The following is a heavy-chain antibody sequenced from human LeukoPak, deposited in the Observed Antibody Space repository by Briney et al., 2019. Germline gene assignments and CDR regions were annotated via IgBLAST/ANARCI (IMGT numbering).Heavy chain of an antibody. CDR3: ARGRPPPSNVFLGY. D-gene: IGHD1-1*01. V-gene: IGHV1-2*02. CDR2: INPNSGGT. CDR1: GYTFTGYY. Sequence: ASVKVSCKASGYTFTGYYMHWVRQAPGQGLEWMGWINPNSGGTKYAQKFQGRVTMTRDTSITTAYMELSSLRSDDTAVYYCARGRPPPSNVFLGYWGQGTLVTVSS. J-gene: IGHJ4*02.